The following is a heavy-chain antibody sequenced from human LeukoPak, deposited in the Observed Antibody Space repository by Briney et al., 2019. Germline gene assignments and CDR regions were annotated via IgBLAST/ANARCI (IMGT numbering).Heavy chain of an antibody. D-gene: IGHD4-17*01. CDR3: ARDSVTKFDY. V-gene: IGHV1-2*02. CDR1: GSTFTRYY. CDR2: INPNSGGT. J-gene: IGHJ4*02. Sequence: ASVKVSCKASGSTFTRYYMHWVRQAPGQGLEGMGWINPNSGGTNYAQKFQGRVTMTRDTSISTAYMELSRLSSDDTAVYYCARDSVTKFDYWGQGTLVTVSS.